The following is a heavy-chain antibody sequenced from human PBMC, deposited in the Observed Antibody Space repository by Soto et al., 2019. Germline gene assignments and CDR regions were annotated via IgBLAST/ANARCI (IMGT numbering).Heavy chain of an antibody. D-gene: IGHD3-22*01. CDR2: ISANSGNT. CDR1: GFIFNNYA. J-gene: IGHJ4*02. V-gene: IGHV1-18*04. CDR3: ATAGNYDSSGRDF. Sequence: GASVKVSCKAFGFIFNNYAISWVRQAPGQGLEWMGWISANSGNTNYAQKLQGRVTMTTDTSTSTAYMELRSLRSDYTAVYYCATAGNYDSSGRDFWGQGTLVTVSS.